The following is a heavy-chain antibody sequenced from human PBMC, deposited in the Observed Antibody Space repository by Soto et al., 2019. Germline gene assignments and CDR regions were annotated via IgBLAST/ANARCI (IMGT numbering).Heavy chain of an antibody. D-gene: IGHD2-15*01. Sequence: QVQLVQSGAEVKKPGASVKVSCKASGYTFTSYAMHWVRQATGQRLEWMGWINAGNGNTKYSQKFQGRVTLTRETSASTAYMELSSLRSEDTAVYYCARGPGGPDGPGDYWGQGTLVTVSS. CDR2: INAGNGNT. V-gene: IGHV1-3*01. CDR1: GYTFTSYA. CDR3: ARGPGGPDGPGDY. J-gene: IGHJ4*02.